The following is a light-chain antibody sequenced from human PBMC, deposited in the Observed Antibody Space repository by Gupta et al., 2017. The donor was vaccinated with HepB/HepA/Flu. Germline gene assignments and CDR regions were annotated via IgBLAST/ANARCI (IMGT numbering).Light chain of an antibody. J-gene: IGLJ3*02. CDR2: DVR. Sequence: QSALPQPASVSGSPGQSITISCTGTSSDIGSSDYVSWYQQHPGKVPKLLIYDVRGRPSGVSFRFSGSKAGNTASLTISGLQAEDEAVYYCCSYTTSSTGVFGGGTRVTVL. CDR3: CSYTTSSTGV. V-gene: IGLV2-14*03. CDR1: SSDIGSSDY.